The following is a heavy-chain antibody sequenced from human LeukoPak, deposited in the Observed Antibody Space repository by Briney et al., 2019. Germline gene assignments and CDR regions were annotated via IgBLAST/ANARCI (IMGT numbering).Heavy chain of an antibody. CDR1: GFTFSTYG. D-gene: IGHD3-22*01. CDR3: TRENWIGDSSGYHGY. Sequence: GGSLRLSCAASGFTFSTYGLHWVRQAPGKGLEWVALIWYDGSNKYYADSVKGRFTISRDNSKNTLYLQMNSLKTEDTAVYYCTRENWIGDSSGYHGYWGQGTLVTVSS. J-gene: IGHJ4*02. CDR2: IWYDGSNK. V-gene: IGHV3-33*01.